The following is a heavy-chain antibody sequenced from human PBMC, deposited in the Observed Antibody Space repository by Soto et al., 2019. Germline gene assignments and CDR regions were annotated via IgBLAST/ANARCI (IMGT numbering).Heavy chain of an antibody. V-gene: IGHV3-23*01. J-gene: IGHJ4*02. Sequence: LRLSCAASGFTFSIYAMSWVRQAPGKGLEWVSAISGSGGSTYYADSVKGRFTISRDNSKNTLYLQMNSLRAEDTAVYYCATFLWFGESYFDYWGQGTLVTVSS. CDR1: GFTFSIYA. CDR2: ISGSGGST. CDR3: ATFLWFGESYFDY. D-gene: IGHD3-10*01.